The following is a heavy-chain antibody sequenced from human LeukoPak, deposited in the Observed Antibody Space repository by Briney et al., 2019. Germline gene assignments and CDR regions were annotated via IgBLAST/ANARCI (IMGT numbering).Heavy chain of an antibody. V-gene: IGHV1-46*01. J-gene: IGHJ4*02. Sequence: ASVKVSCKASGYTFTSYYMHWVRQAPGQGLEWMGIINPSGGSTSYAQKFQGRVTMTRDTSTSTVYMELSSLRSEDTAVYYCAGDPGGYSYGFSYSYFDYWGQGTLVTVSS. CDR1: GYTFTSYY. CDR2: INPSGGST. D-gene: IGHD5-18*01. CDR3: AGDPGGYSYGFSYSYFDY.